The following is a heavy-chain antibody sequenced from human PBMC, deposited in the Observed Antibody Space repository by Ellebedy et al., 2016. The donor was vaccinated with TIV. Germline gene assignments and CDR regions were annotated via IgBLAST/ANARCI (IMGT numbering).Heavy chain of an antibody. D-gene: IGHD5-12*01. J-gene: IGHJ2*01. CDR3: AREEATPYWYFDL. Sequence: ASVKVSRXASGYTFSSYGISWVRQAPGQGLEWMGWISAYNGNTNYAQKLQGRVTMTTDTSTSTAYMELRSLRSDDTAVYYCAREEATPYWYFDLWGRGTLVTVSS. CDR2: ISAYNGNT. CDR1: GYTFSSYG. V-gene: IGHV1-18*04.